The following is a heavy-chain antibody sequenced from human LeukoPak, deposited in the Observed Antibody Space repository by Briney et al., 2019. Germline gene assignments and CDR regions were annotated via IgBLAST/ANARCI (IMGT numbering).Heavy chain of an antibody. CDR2: NSAYNGNT. CDR1: GYTFTNYG. V-gene: IGHV1-18*01. D-gene: IGHD3-10*01. CDR3: ARYNSMFRGVTTSDY. J-gene: IGHJ4*02. Sequence: ASVKVSCKASGYTFTNYGFNWVRQAPGQGLEWMGNSAYNGNTNYAQKFQDRVTMTTDTSTSTAYMELRSLRSDDTAVYYCARYNSMFRGVTTSDYWGQGTLVNVSS.